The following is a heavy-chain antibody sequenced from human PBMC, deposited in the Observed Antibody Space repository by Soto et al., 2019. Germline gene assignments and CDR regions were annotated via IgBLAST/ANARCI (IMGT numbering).Heavy chain of an antibody. J-gene: IGHJ6*02. CDR3: AEELRAVPADPWVAYYSGLDL. CDR1: GFTFSIYS. Sequence: HPGGSLRLSCAASGFTFSIYSMNWVGQAPGKGLEWVSVIYSGGRTNYADSVKGRFTISRDNAKNSLYLQMNSLRAEDTAVYYCAEELRAVPADPWVAYYSGLDLWGHGTPVTV. V-gene: IGHV3-53*01. D-gene: IGHD2-2*01. CDR2: IYSGGRT.